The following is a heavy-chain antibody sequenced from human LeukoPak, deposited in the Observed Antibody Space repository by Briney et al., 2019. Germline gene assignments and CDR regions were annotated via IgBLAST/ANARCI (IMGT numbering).Heavy chain of an antibody. Sequence: GGSLRLSRAASGFTFSSYAMHWVRQAPGKGLEWVAVISYDGSNKYYADSVKGRFTISRDNSENTLYLQMHSLRAEDTAFYYCARDICSSTSCYQGRFDYWGQGTLVTVSS. CDR1: GFTFSSYA. D-gene: IGHD2-2*01. V-gene: IGHV3-30-3*01. CDR2: ISYDGSNK. J-gene: IGHJ4*02. CDR3: ARDICSSTSCYQGRFDY.